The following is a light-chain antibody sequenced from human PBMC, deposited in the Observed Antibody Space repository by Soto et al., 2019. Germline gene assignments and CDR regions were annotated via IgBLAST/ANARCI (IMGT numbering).Light chain of an antibody. Sequence: QPVLTQPASVSGSPGQSITISCTGTDSDVGGYNYVSWYQHHPGNAPKVMIYNVSYRPSGVSNRFSGSKSGNTASLTISGLQAEDEAAYYCSSYTTNGVGVFGGGTKLTVL. CDR2: NVS. J-gene: IGLJ2*01. CDR1: DSDVGGYNY. V-gene: IGLV2-14*03. CDR3: SSYTTNGVGV.